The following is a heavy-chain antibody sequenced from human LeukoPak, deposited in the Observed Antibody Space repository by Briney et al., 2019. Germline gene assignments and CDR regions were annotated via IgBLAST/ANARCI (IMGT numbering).Heavy chain of an antibody. CDR3: ARDRHGWGRYFDY. Sequence: KPSETLSLTCTVSGGSISSGTFYWGWIRQPPGKDLEWIGTISYSGTTYNNPSLKSRVTISVDRSKNQFSLKLSSVTAADTAVYYCARDRHGWGRYFDYWGQGTLVTVSS. CDR1: GGSISSGTFY. D-gene: IGHD3-9*01. CDR2: ISYSGTT. J-gene: IGHJ4*02. V-gene: IGHV4-39*07.